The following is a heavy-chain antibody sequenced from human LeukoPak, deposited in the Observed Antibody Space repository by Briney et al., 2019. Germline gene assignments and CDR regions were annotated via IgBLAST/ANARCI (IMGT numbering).Heavy chain of an antibody. V-gene: IGHV1-8*03. J-gene: IGHJ4*02. Sequence: ASVKVSCKASGYTFTSYDINWVRQATGQGLEWMGWVNPNSGNTGYAQKFQGRVTITRNTSISTAYMELNSLRAEDTAVYYCAKSGVLRFLEYYFDYWGQGTLVTVSS. D-gene: IGHD3-3*01. CDR1: GYTFTSYD. CDR3: AKSGVLRFLEYYFDY. CDR2: VNPNSGNT.